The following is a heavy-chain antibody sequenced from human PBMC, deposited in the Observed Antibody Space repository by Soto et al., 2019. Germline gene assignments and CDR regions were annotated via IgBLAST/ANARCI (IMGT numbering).Heavy chain of an antibody. CDR1: GDSVSSNSAA. J-gene: IGHJ6*02. Sequence: PSQTLSLTCAISGDSVSSNSAAWNWIRQSPSRGLEWLGRTYYRSKWYNDYAVSVKSRITINPDTSKNQFSLQLNSVTPEDTAVYYCARDGGIVGATGPYGMDVWGQGTTVTVSS. V-gene: IGHV6-1*01. D-gene: IGHD1-26*01. CDR2: TYYRSKWYN. CDR3: ARDGGIVGATGPYGMDV.